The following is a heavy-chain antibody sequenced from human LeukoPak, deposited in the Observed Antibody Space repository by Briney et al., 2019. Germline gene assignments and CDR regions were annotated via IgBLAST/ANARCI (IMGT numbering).Heavy chain of an antibody. CDR2: IYTSGST. J-gene: IGHJ6*02. D-gene: IGHD3-9*01. V-gene: IGHV4-61*02. CDR1: GGSTSSGSYY. Sequence: SETLSLTCTVSGGSTSSGSYYWSWIRQPAGKGLEWIGRIYTSGSTNYNPSLKSRVTISVDTSKNQFSLKLSSVTAADTAVYYCARDSSVLRYFDWLPRDGMDVWGQGTTVTVSS. CDR3: ARDSSVLRYFDWLPRDGMDV.